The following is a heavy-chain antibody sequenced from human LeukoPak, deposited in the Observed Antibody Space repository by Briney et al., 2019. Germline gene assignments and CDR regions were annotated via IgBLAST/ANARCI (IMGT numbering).Heavy chain of an antibody. J-gene: IGHJ4*02. CDR3: AKDVKEIVVVPAATHLDY. D-gene: IGHD2-2*01. V-gene: IGHV3-23*01. CDR1: GFTFSSYA. CDR2: ISGSGGST. Sequence: GGSLRLSCAASGFTFSSYAMSWVRQAPGKGLEWVSAISGSGGSTYYADSVKGRFTISRDNSKNTLYLQMNSLRAEDTAVYYCAKDVKEIVVVPAATHLDYWGQGTLVTVSS.